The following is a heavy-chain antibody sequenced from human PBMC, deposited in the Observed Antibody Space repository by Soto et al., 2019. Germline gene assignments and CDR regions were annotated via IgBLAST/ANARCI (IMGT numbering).Heavy chain of an antibody. CDR3: ARAGGDFWSGYYTPLFDD. D-gene: IGHD3-3*01. CDR1: GFTFSDYY. V-gene: IGHV3-11*01. CDR2: ISSSGSTI. Sequence: GGSLRLSCAASGFTFSDYYMSWIRQAPGKGLEWVSYISSSGSTIYSADSVKGRFTISRDNAKNSLYLQMNSLRAEDTAVYYGARAGGDFWSGYYTPLFDDWGQGTLVTVSS. J-gene: IGHJ4*02.